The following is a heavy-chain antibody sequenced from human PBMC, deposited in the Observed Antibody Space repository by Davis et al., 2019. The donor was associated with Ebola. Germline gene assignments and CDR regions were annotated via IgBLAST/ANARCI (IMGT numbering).Heavy chain of an antibody. D-gene: IGHD2-8*02. CDR2: IYTGDSDT. J-gene: IGHJ3*02. CDR1: GNIFSTHW. V-gene: IGHV5-51*01. CDR3: ASLRRTITGMDDGFDI. Sequence: GESLKISCKDSGNIFSTHWIGWVRQMPGKGLEWMGLIYTGDSDTRYSPSFRGQVTISADKSFKTAFLQWSSLKASDTAMYYCASLRRTITGMDDGFDIWGQGTMVTVSS.